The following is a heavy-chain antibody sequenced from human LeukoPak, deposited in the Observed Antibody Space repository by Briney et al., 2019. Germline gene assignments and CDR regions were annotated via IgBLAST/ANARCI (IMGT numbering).Heavy chain of an antibody. CDR3: ARAGGRLIDY. CDR2: INHSGST. Sequence: SETLSLTCAVYGGSFSGYYWSWIRQPPGKGLEWIGEINHSGSTNYNPSLKSRVTISVDTSKNQFSLKLSSVTAADTAVYYCARAGGRLIDYWGQGTLVTVSS. CDR1: GGSFSGYY. D-gene: IGHD2-8*01. J-gene: IGHJ4*02. V-gene: IGHV4-34*01.